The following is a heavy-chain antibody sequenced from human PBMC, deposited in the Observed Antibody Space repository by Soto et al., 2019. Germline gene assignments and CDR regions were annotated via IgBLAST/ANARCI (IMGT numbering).Heavy chain of an antibody. Sequence: QVQLQQWGAGLLKPSETLSLTCAVYGGSFSGYYWSWIRQPPGKGLEWIGEINHSGSTNYNPSLKSLXXIXVXXPKNQFSLKLSSVTAADTAVYYCASGRWVATIVDYWGQGTLVTVSS. D-gene: IGHD5-12*01. CDR2: INHSGST. J-gene: IGHJ4*02. CDR1: GGSFSGYY. V-gene: IGHV4-34*01. CDR3: ASGRWVATIVDY.